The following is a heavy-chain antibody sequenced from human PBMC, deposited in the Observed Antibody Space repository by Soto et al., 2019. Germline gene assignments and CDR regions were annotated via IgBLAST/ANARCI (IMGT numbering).Heavy chain of an antibody. CDR2: IKQDGSET. Sequence: GGSLRLSCAASGFTFRSYWMNWVRQAPGKGLEWVANIKQDGSETYYVDSVKGRFTISRDNAESSLYLQMNSLRAEDTAVYYCARERVRTGTGYSFDYWGPGSLVTVSS. CDR1: GFTFRSYW. CDR3: ARERVRTGTGYSFDY. D-gene: IGHD1-1*01. V-gene: IGHV3-7*05. J-gene: IGHJ4*02.